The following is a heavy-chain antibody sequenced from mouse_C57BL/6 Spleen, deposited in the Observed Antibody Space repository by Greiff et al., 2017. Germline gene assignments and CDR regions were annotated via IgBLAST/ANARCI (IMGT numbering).Heavy chain of an antibody. J-gene: IGHJ1*03. Sequence: VQLQQSGPELVKPGASVKISCKASGYAFSSSWMNWVKQRPGKGLEWIGRIYPGDGDTNYNGKFKGKATLTADKSSSTAYMQLSRLTSEDSAVYVCARGDEYGHLYFEVWGTGTTVTVSS. CDR3: ARGDEYGHLYFEV. V-gene: IGHV1-82*01. D-gene: IGHD1-1*01. CDR2: IYPGDGDT. CDR1: GYAFSSSW.